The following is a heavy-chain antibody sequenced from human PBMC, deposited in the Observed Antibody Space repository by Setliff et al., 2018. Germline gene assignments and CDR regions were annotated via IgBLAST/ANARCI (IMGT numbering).Heavy chain of an antibody. CDR1: GFTFSSYA. CDR3: AKDGFDSSSPYYFDY. J-gene: IGHJ4*02. D-gene: IGHD6-13*01. V-gene: IGHV3-23*01. CDR2: ISGNGGTT. Sequence: SLRLSCAASGFTFSSYAMSWVRQAPGKGLEWVSSISGNGGTTYYADSVKGRFTISRDNFKNTLYVQMNSLGADDTAVYYCAKDGFDSSSPYYFDYWGPGALVTVSS.